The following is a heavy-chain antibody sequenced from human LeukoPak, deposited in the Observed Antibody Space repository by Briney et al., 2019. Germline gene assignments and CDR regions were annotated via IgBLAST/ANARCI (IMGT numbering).Heavy chain of an antibody. CDR2: ISGSGVT. CDR3: AKDLNWGGR. Sequence: PGGSLRLSCAASGFTFSTSAVTWVRQAPGKGLEWVSGISGSGVTDYADSVKGRFTISRDNSKNTPYLQMNSLRAEDTAVYYCAKDLNWGGRWGQGTLVTVSS. CDR1: GFTFSTSA. V-gene: IGHV3-23*01. D-gene: IGHD7-27*01. J-gene: IGHJ4*02.